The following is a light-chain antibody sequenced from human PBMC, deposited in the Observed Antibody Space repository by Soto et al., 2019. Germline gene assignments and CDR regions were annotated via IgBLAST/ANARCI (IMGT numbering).Light chain of an antibody. V-gene: IGKV1-5*03. CDR3: QQYYTYPST. CDR1: PSISVW. Sequence: DIQMTQSPSTLSSSVGDRVTITCRASPSISVWLAWYQQKPGKAPKLLIYQASTLESGVPSRFSGRGSGTDFTLTISSLQPDDFATDYCQQYYTYPSTVGQGTKLEIK. J-gene: IGKJ2*01. CDR2: QAS.